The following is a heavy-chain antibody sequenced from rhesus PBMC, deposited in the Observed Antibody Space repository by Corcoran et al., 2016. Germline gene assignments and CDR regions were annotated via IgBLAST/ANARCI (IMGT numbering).Heavy chain of an antibody. D-gene: IGHD3-34*01. CDR1: GFTFSSYW. CDR3: AKGGQRPYFDY. J-gene: IGHJ4*01. Sequence: EVQLVESGGGLAKPGGSLRLSCAASGFTFSSYWRNWVRQAPGKGLEWVSAINSGGGSPYYADSVKGRFTISRDNSKNTLSLQMNSLGAEDTAVYYCAKGGQRPYFDYWGQGVLVTVSS. V-gene: IGHV3S25*01. CDR2: INSGGGSP.